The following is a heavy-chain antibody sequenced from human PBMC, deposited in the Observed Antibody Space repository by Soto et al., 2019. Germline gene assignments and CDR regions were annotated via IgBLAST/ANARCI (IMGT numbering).Heavy chain of an antibody. J-gene: IGHJ6*02. CDR3: SRDRGPGGSSSWYTPTYYYYYGMDV. Sequence: GGSLRLSCAASGFTFSRYGMNWVRQAPGKGLEWVSSISDSGGSTYYADTVKGRFTISRDNSKNTLYLQMTSLRAEDTAVYYFSRDRGPGGSSSWYTPTYYYYYGMDVWGQGTTVTVSS. CDR2: ISDSGGST. CDR1: GFTFSRYG. V-gene: IGHV3-23*01. D-gene: IGHD6-13*01.